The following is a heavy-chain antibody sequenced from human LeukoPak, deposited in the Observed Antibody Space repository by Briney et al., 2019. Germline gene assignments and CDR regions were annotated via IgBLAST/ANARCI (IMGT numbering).Heavy chain of an antibody. CDR2: ISWNSGSI. V-gene: IGHV3-9*01. J-gene: IGHJ4*02. CDR1: GFTFDDYA. D-gene: IGHD3-22*01. CDR3: AKGKSYYYDSSGYYLVY. Sequence: GGSLRLSCAASGFTFDDYAVHWVRQAPGKGLEWVSGISWNSGSIGYADSVKGRFTISRDNAKNSLYLQMNSLRAEDTALYYCAKGKSYYYDSSGYYLVYWGQGTLVTVSS.